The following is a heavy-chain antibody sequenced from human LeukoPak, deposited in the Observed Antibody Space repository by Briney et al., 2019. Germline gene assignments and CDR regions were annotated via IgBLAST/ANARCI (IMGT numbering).Heavy chain of an antibody. J-gene: IGHJ4*02. V-gene: IGHV3-74*01. CDR1: GYTFSSYW. CDR2: INSDGTSI. Sequence: GGSLRLSCAGSGYTFSSYWMHWVRQAPGKGLMWVSRINSDGTSISYADSVKGRFTISRDNAKNTLYLQMNSLRAEDTAVYYCTRDQPWFYWGQGALVTVSS. D-gene: IGHD3-10*01. CDR3: TRDQPWFY.